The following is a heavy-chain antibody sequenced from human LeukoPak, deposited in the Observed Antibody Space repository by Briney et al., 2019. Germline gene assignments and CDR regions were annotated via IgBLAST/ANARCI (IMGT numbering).Heavy chain of an antibody. Sequence: GASVKVSCKASGYPFTGYYMHWVRQAPGQGLEWMGWINPNSGGTNYAQKFQGRVTMTRDTSISTAYMELSRLRSDDTAVYYCAKPRDGYNPHFDYWGQGTLVTVSS. J-gene: IGHJ4*02. CDR1: GYPFTGYY. V-gene: IGHV1-2*02. CDR3: AKPRDGYNPHFDY. CDR2: INPNSGGT. D-gene: IGHD5-24*01.